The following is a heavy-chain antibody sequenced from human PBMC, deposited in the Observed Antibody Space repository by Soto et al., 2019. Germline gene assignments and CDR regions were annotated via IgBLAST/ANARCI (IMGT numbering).Heavy chain of an antibody. CDR2: IYPGDHET. J-gene: IGHJ4*02. Sequence: GESLKISCQSSGYTFSNFWIGWVRQLPGKGLEWMGIIYPGDHETRYSPSFHGKVTISADRSINTAYLQWNSLEASDTAFYFCARSPRSSSYFDYWGQGAPVTVSS. CDR3: ARSPRSSSYFDY. CDR1: GYTFSNFW. V-gene: IGHV5-51*01. D-gene: IGHD6-13*01.